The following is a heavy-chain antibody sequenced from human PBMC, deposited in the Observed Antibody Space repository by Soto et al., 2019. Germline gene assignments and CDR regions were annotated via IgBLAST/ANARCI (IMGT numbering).Heavy chain of an antibody. D-gene: IGHD3-22*01. Sequence: QVQLVESGGGVVQPERSLRLSCAASGFTFSTYAMHWVRQAPGKGLEWVAVISYDGSNKYYADSVKGRFTISRDNSKNTLYLQMNSLRAEDTAVYCCVGEDSIPFETGWFDPWGQGTLVTVSS. V-gene: IGHV3-30-3*01. CDR3: VGEDSIPFETGWFDP. J-gene: IGHJ5*02. CDR1: GFTFSTYA. CDR2: ISYDGSNK.